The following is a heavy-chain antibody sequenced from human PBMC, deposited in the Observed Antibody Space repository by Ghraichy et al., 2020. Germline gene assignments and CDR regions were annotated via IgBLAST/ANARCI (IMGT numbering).Heavy chain of an antibody. J-gene: IGHJ4*02. CDR1: GYSISSGYY. V-gene: IGHV4-38-2*01. D-gene: IGHD3-22*01. CDR2: IYHSGST. CDR3: ARVADSSANWGGLFDY. Sequence: SETLSLTCAVSGYSISSGYYWGWIRQPPGKGLEWIGSIYHSGSTYYNPSLKSRVTISVDTSKNQFSLKLSSVTAADTAVYYCARVADSSANWGGLFDYWGQGTLVTVSS.